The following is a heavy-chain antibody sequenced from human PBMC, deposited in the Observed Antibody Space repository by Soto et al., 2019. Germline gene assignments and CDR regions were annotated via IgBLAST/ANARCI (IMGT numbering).Heavy chain of an antibody. V-gene: IGHV2-5*02. CDR1: GFSLSSTRMA. J-gene: IGHJ4*02. CDR2: IYWDDDK. Sequence: QITLKASGHTLVKPTQTLTLTCTFSGFSLSSTRMAVGWIRQPPGKALEWLALIYWDDDKRYSPFLKSRLTITKDTSKNQVVLTMSNMDPVDTARYYCAHIVVAGLGYYFDYWGQGTLVTVSS. CDR3: AHIVVAGLGYYFDY. D-gene: IGHD6-19*01.